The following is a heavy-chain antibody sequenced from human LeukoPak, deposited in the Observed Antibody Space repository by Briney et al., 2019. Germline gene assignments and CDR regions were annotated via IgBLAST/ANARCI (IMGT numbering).Heavy chain of an antibody. D-gene: IGHD3-10*01. CDR3: AKDGGSGEFDI. V-gene: IGHV3-30-3*01. J-gene: IGHJ3*02. CDR2: ISYDGSNK. Sequence: GGSLRLSCAASGFTFSSYAMHWVRQAPGKGLEWVAVISYDGSNKYYADSVKGRFTISRDNSKNTLYLQMNSLRVEDTAVYYCAKDGGSGEFDIWGQGTMVTVSS. CDR1: GFTFSSYA.